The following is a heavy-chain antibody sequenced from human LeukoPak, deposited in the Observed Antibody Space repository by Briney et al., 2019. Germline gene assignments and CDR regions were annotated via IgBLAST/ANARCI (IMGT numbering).Heavy chain of an antibody. Sequence: ASVKVSCKASGYTFTSYDINWVRQAPGQGLEWMGWMNPNSGNTGYAQKFQGRVTMTRNNSITTAYMELSSLRSEDTAVYYCARGGGYCSGGSCPYYFDYWGQGTLVTVSS. D-gene: IGHD2-15*01. J-gene: IGHJ4*02. CDR1: GYTFTSYD. CDR2: MNPNSGNT. CDR3: ARGGGYCSGGSCPYYFDY. V-gene: IGHV1-8*01.